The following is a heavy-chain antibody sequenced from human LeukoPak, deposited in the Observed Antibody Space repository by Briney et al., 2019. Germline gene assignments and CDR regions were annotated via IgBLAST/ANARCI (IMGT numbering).Heavy chain of an antibody. D-gene: IGHD6-6*01. V-gene: IGHV4-61*02. J-gene: IGHJ6*02. Sequence: SETLSLTCTVSGGSISSGSYYWSWIRQPAGTGLEWIGRIYTSGSTNYNPSLKSRVTISVDTSKNQFSLKLSSVTAADTAVYCCARGGSSRPHYYGMDVWGQGTTVTVSS. CDR3: ARGGSSRPHYYGMDV. CDR2: IYTSGST. CDR1: GGSISSGSYY.